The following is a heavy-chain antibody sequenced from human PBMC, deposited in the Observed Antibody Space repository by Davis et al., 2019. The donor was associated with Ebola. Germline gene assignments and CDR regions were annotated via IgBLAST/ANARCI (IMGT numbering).Heavy chain of an antibody. CDR3: AQGGYDDAFDI. Sequence: ASVKVSCKASGYTFTSYGISWVRQATGQGLEWMGWMNPNSGNTGYAQKFQGRITMTRNTSISTAYMELSSLRSEDTAVYYCAQGGYDDAFDIWGQGTMVTVSS. V-gene: IGHV1-8*02. D-gene: IGHD5-12*01. CDR1: GYTFTSYG. CDR2: MNPNSGNT. J-gene: IGHJ3*02.